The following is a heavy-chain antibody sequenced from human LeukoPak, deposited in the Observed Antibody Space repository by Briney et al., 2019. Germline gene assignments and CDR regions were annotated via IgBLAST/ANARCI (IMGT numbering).Heavy chain of an antibody. CDR2: ISGSGGST. Sequence: GGSLRLTCATSGFTFSSYAMSWVRQAPGKGLEWVSAISGSGGSTYYADSVKGRFTISRDNSKNTLYLQMNSLRAEDTAVYYCARGGILVYYYYGMDVWGKGTTVTVSS. CDR3: ARGGILVYYYYGMDV. V-gene: IGHV3-23*01. D-gene: IGHD1-14*01. CDR1: GFTFSSYA. J-gene: IGHJ6*04.